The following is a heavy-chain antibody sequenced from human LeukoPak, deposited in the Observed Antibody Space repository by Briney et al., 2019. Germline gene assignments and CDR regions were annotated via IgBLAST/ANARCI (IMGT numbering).Heavy chain of an antibody. V-gene: IGHV3-30-3*01. Sequence: GGSLRLSCSASGFTFSSYAMHWVRQAPGKGLEWVAVISYDGSNKYYADSVKGRFTISRDNSKNTLYLQMNSLRAEDTAVYYCARVHSSSWYCCSDYWGLGTLVTVSS. D-gene: IGHD6-13*01. CDR2: ISYDGSNK. CDR3: ARVHSSSWYCCSDY. J-gene: IGHJ4*02. CDR1: GFTFSSYA.